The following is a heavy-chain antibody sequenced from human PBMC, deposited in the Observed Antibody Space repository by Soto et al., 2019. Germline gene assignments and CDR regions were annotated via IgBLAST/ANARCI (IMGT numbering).Heavy chain of an antibody. CDR1: GYTFTSYG. CDR3: ARSVVPAANYYYYYYMVV. V-gene: IGHV1-18*01. D-gene: IGHD2-2*01. Sequence: GASVKVSCKASGYTFTSYGISWVRQAPGQGLEGMGWISAYNGNTNYAQKLQGRVTMTTDTSTSTAYMELRSLRSDDTAVYYCARSVVPAANYYYYYYMVVWGKGTTVTVSS. J-gene: IGHJ6*03. CDR2: ISAYNGNT.